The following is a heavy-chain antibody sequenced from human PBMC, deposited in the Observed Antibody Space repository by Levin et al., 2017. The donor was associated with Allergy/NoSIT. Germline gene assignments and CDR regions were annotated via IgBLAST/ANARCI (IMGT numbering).Heavy chain of an antibody. CDR1: GFTFSSYS. D-gene: IGHD2-2*01. CDR3: ARDLRDIVVVPAAIHYYYYGMDV. CDR2: ISSSSSYI. Sequence: PGGSLRLSCAASGFTFSSYSMNWVRQAPGKGLEWVSSISSSSSYIYYADSVKGRFTISRDNAKNSLYLQMNSLRAEDTAVYYCARDLRDIVVVPAAIHYYYYGMDVWGQGTTVTVSS. V-gene: IGHV3-21*01. J-gene: IGHJ6*02.